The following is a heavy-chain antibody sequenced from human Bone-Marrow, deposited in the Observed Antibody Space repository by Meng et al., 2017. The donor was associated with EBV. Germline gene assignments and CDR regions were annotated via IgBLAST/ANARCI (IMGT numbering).Heavy chain of an antibody. CDR1: EGTFDSDA. CDR3: ASESGRGYTPDY. Sequence: VPVVQLGAGEKKPGSPVKDSCKTAEGTFDSDAISLGRHAPGQGLEWIEGLIPMLGAPNYAQKFQDRVTIIADKSMSIHYMELSSLRSDDTAVYYCASESGRGYTPDYWGRGTLVTVSS. CDR2: LIPMLGAP. J-gene: IGHJ4*02. V-gene: IGHV1-69*06. D-gene: IGHD3-10*01.